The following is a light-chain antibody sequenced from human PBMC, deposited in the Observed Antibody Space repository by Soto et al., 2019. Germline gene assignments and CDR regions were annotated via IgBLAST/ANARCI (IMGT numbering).Light chain of an antibody. CDR2: SAN. Sequence: DIQMTQSPSAMSASVGDRVTITCRASQDISNFLVGFQQRPGKVHKRLMYSANRLESGVPSRFSAIGSGTEFTLTISSLQSEDFAIYHCQQYHDWPRTFGQGTKVDIK. V-gene: IGKV1-17*03. J-gene: IGKJ1*01. CDR3: QQYHDWPRT. CDR1: QDISNF.